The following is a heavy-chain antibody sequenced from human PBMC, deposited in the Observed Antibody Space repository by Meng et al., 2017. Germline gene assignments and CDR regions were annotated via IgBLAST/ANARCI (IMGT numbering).Heavy chain of an antibody. V-gene: IGHV1-46*01. CDR3: AREKYYYDSSGLEDY. CDR2: INPSGGST. J-gene: IGHJ4*02. CDR1: ASTFTTYY. D-gene: IGHD3-22*01. Sequence: QVQVGQAGAELKKPGPSLKVSCKASASTFTTYYMHWFRHAPGQGLEWMGIINPSGGSTSYAQKYQCRVTMTRDASTSTVYMELSSLRSEDTAVYYCAREKYYYDSSGLEDYWGQGTLVTVSS.